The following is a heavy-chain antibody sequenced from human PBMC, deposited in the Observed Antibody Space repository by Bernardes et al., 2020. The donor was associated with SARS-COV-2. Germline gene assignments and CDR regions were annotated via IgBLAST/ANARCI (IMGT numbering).Heavy chain of an antibody. CDR3: ARGEITIFGVGGEYYYGMDV. Sequence: SETLSLTCAVSGGSISSSNWWSWVRQPPGKGLEWIGEIYHSGSTNYNPSLKSRVTISVDKSKNQFSLKLSSVTAADTAVYYCARGEITIFGVGGEYYYGMDVWGQGTTVTVSS. D-gene: IGHD3-3*01. CDR2: IYHSGST. CDR1: GGSISSSNW. V-gene: IGHV4-4*02. J-gene: IGHJ6*02.